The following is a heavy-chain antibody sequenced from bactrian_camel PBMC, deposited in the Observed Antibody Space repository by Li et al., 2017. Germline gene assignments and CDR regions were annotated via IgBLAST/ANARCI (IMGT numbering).Heavy chain of an antibody. CDR2: IYTGGGST. Sequence: HVQLVESGEGLVQPGGSLRLSCAASGFTFSSYYMSWVRQAPGKGLEWVSSIYTGGGSTYYADSVKGRITISRDNAKNTLYLQMNSLKPEDTAMYYCTKDRGRAVPAGSFDYWAQGTQVTVS. CDR3: TKDRGRAVPAGSFDY. D-gene: IGHD6*01. V-gene: IGHV3-2*01. CDR1: GFTFSSYY. J-gene: IGHJ6*01.